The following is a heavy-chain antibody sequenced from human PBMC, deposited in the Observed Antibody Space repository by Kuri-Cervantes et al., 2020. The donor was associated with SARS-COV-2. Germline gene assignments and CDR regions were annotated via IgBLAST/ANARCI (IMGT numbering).Heavy chain of an antibody. CDR1: GFTFSSYA. V-gene: IGHV3-30-3*01. D-gene: IGHD6-6*01. J-gene: IGHJ4*02. Sequence: GESLNISCAASGFTFSSYAMHWVRQAPGKGLEWVAVISYDGSNKYYADSVKGRFTISRDNSKNTLYLQMNSLRAEDTAVYYWARGRAARYFDYWGQGTLVTVSS. CDR3: ARGRAARYFDY. CDR2: ISYDGSNK.